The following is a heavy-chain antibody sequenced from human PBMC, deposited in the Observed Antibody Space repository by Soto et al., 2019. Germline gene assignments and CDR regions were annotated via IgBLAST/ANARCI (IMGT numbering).Heavy chain of an antibody. CDR2: IWYDGSNK. Sequence: LRLSCAASGFTFSSYGMHWVRQAPGKGLEWVAVIWYDGSNKYYADSVKGRFTISRDNSKNTLYLQMNSLRAEDTAVYYCARESAAGDYFDYWGQGTLVTVSS. J-gene: IGHJ4*02. V-gene: IGHV3-33*01. CDR1: GFTFSSYG. D-gene: IGHD6-13*01. CDR3: ARESAAGDYFDY.